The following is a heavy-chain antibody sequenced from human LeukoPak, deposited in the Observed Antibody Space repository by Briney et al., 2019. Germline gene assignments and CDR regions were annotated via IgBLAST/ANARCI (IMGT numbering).Heavy chain of an antibody. D-gene: IGHD6-13*01. CDR1: GYTFTSYY. J-gene: IGHJ5*02. CDR3: ARGLGSAAGTSRFDP. Sequence: AASVKVSCKASGYTFTSYYMHWVRQAPGQGLEWMGIINPSGGSTSYAQKFQGRVTMTRDMSTSTVYMELSSLRSEDTAVYYCARGLGSAAGTSRFDPWGQGTLVTVSS. V-gene: IGHV1-46*01. CDR2: INPSGGST.